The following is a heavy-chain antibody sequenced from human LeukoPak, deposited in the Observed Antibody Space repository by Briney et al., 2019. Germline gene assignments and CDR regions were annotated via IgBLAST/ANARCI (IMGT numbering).Heavy chain of an antibody. D-gene: IGHD3-22*01. CDR1: GYTFTRYY. CDR3: ARDPSVQYYFDSSGYPDAFDI. J-gene: IGHJ3*02. V-gene: IGHV1-46*01. CDR2: INPSGGST. Sequence: GASVKVSCKASGYTFTRYYMHWVRQAPGQGLEWMGIINPSGGSTSYAQKFQGRVTMTRDMSTSTVYMELSSLRSEDTAVYYCARDPSVQYYFDSSGYPDAFDIWGQGTMVTVSS.